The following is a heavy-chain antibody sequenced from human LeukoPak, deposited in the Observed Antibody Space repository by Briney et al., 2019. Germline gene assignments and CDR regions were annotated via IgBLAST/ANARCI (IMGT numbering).Heavy chain of an antibody. CDR3: ARTYYDFWSGYGRWFDP. J-gene: IGHJ5*02. V-gene: IGHV4-34*01. D-gene: IGHD3-3*01. Sequence: KPSETLSLTCAVYGGSFSGYYWSWIRQPPGKGLEWIGEINHSGSTNYNPSLKSRVTISVDTSKNQFSLKLSSVTAADTAVYYCARTYYDFWSGYGRWFDPWGQGTLVTVSS. CDR2: INHSGST. CDR1: GGSFSGYY.